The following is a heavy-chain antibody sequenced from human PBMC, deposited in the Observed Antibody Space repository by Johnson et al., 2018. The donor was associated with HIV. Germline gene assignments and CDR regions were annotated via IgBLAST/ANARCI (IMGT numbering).Heavy chain of an antibody. J-gene: IGHJ3*02. V-gene: IGHV3-23*04. Sequence: EVQLVESGGGVVRPGGSLRLSCAASGFTFSSYAMSWVRQAPGKGLEWVSAISGSGGSTYYADSVKGRLTISRDNSKNTSYLQMNSLRPEDTAGYYCARERTWDYDMAFEIWGQGTMVTVSS. CDR3: ARERTWDYDMAFEI. CDR1: GFTFSSYA. CDR2: ISGSGGST. D-gene: IGHD3-22*01.